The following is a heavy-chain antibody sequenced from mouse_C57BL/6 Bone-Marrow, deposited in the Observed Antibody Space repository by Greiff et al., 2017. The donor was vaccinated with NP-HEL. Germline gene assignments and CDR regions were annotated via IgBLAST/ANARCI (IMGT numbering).Heavy chain of an antibody. D-gene: IGHD1-1*01. CDR1: GYAFTNYL. CDR3: ARGHYYGSRYLAY. J-gene: IGHJ3*01. V-gene: IGHV1-54*01. CDR2: INPGSGGT. Sequence: QVQLQQSGAELVRPGTSVKVSCKASGYAFTNYLIEWVKQRPGQGLEWIGVINPGSGGTNYNEKFKGKATLTADKSSSTAYMQLSSLTSEDSAVYFCARGHYYGSRYLAYWGQGTLVTVSA.